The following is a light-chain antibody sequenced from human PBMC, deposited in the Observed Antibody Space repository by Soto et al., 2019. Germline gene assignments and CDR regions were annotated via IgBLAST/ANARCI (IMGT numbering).Light chain of an antibody. Sequence: QSVLTHSPSAAASLGASVKLTCTLSRGHSSYAIAWHQQQPEKGPRYLMKLNSDGSHSKGDGIPDRFSGSSSGAERYLTISSLQSEDEADYYCQTWVTGTYVVFGGGTQLTVL. CDR3: QTWVTGTYVV. CDR1: RGHSSYA. V-gene: IGLV4-69*01. J-gene: IGLJ2*01. CDR2: LNSDGSH.